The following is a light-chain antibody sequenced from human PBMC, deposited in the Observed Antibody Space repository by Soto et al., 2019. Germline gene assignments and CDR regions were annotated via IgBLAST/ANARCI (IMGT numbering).Light chain of an antibody. CDR3: HYYDKWPPGT. Sequence: EIVMMQFPATLSVSQGERVTLSCRASQSVSQSVTTHLAWYQQKPGQAPRLLIFDASARAVDIPGRFSGSKSGTEFPLTISSRQPEDFAVYYCHYYDKWPPGTFGQGTKVEIK. V-gene: IGKV3D-15*01. J-gene: IGKJ1*01. CDR2: DAS. CDR1: QSVSQSVTTH.